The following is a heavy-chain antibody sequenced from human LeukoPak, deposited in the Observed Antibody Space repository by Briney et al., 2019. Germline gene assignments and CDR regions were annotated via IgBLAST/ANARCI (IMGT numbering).Heavy chain of an antibody. Sequence: GGSLRLSCAASGFTFSSYSMNWVRQAPGKGLEWVSSISSSSSYIYYADSVKGRFTISRDNAKNSLYLQMNSLRAEDTAVYYCAREMWFGELEGDYWGQGTLVTVSS. V-gene: IGHV3-21*01. CDR3: AREMWFGELEGDY. CDR2: ISSSSSYI. D-gene: IGHD3-10*01. CDR1: GFTFSSYS. J-gene: IGHJ4*02.